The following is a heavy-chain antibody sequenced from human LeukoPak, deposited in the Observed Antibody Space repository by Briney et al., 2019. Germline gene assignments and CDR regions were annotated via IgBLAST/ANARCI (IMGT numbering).Heavy chain of an antibody. V-gene: IGHV1-18*01. CDR2: ISTYNGNT. D-gene: IGHD2-15*01. CDR3: AREGSPFYYYYMDV. J-gene: IGHJ6*03. Sequence: EASVKVSCKASGGTFSSYAISWVRQAPGQGLEWMGWISTYNGNTNYAQKLQGRVTMTTDTSTSIAYMELRSLRSDDTAVYYCAREGSPFYYYYMDVWGKGTTVTVSS. CDR1: GGTFSSYA.